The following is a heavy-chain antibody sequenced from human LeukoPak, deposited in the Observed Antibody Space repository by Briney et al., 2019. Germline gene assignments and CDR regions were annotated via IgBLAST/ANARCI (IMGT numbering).Heavy chain of an antibody. CDR3: ARRWTTVTTLGYYYYYMDV. V-gene: IGHV4-59*01. J-gene: IGHJ6*03. CDR1: GGSISSYY. D-gene: IGHD4-17*01. Sequence: SETLSLTCTVSGGSISSYYWSWIRQPPGKGLEWIGYIYYSGSTNYNPSLKSRVTISVDTSKNQFSLKLSSVTAADTAVYYCARRWTTVTTLGYYYYYMDVWGKGTTVTVSS. CDR2: IYYSGST.